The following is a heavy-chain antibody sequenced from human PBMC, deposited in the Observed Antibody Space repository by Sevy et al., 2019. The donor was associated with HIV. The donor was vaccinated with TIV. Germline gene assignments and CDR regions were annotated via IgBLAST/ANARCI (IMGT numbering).Heavy chain of an antibody. CDR2: IYHTGNT. CDR1: GVSISSGAYS. D-gene: IGHD4-17*01. V-gene: IGHV4-30-2*01. Sequence: SETLSLTCAVSGVSISSGAYSWNWIRQPPGKGLEWMGYIYHTGNTYYNPSLKSRITISPDRSKNQFARRLSSVTAADTAVYFGARDGGTMTTPGSFDIWGQGTMVTVSS. J-gene: IGHJ3*02. CDR3: ARDGGTMTTPGSFDI.